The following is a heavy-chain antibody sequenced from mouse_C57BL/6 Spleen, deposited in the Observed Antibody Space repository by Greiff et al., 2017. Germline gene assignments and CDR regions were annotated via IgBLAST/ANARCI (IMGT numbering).Heavy chain of an antibody. CDR3: ARPNYYGSSYAYWYFDV. D-gene: IGHD1-1*01. CDR2: IWWDDDK. CDR1: GFSLSTFGMG. J-gene: IGHJ1*03. Sequence: QVTLKESGPGILQPSQTLSLTCSFSGFSLSTFGMGVGWIRQPSGKGLEWLAHIWWDDDKYYNPALKSRLTISKDTSKNQVFLKIANVDTADTATYYCARPNYYGSSYAYWYFDVWGTGTTVTVSS. V-gene: IGHV8-8*01.